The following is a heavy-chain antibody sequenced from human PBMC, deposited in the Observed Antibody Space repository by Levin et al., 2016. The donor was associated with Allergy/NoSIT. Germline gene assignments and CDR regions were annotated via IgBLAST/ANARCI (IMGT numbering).Heavy chain of an antibody. CDR3: ARDGGDILTGPHRPGGMDV. J-gene: IGHJ6*02. Sequence: ASVKVSCKASGYTFTSYGISWVRQAPGQGLEWMGWISAYNGNTNYAQKLQGRVTMTTDTSTSTAYMELRSLRSDDTAVYYCARDGGDILTGPHRPGGMDVWGQGTTVTVSS. V-gene: IGHV1-18*01. CDR2: ISAYNGNT. CDR1: GYTFTSYG. D-gene: IGHD3-9*01.